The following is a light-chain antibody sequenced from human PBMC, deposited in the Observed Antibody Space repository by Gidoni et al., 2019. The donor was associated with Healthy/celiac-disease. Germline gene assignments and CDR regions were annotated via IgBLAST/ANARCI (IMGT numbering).Light chain of an antibody. Sequence: EIVMTQSPATLSVSPGERATLSCRASQSVSSNLAWYQQKPGQAPRLLIYGASTRATGIPAMFSGSGSGTEFTLTISSLQSEDFAVYYCQQYNNWPLTFXPXTKVDIK. J-gene: IGKJ3*01. V-gene: IGKV3-15*01. CDR1: QSVSSN. CDR2: GAS. CDR3: QQYNNWPLT.